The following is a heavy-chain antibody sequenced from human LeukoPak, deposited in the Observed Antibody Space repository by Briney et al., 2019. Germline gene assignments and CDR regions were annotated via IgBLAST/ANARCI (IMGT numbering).Heavy chain of an antibody. D-gene: IGHD2-15*01. CDR3: ASHGGGSRSYYYYGMDV. CDR1: GGSISSSSYY. V-gene: IGHV4-39*01. CDR2: IYYSGST. Sequence: PSETLSLTCTVSGGSISSSSYYWGWIRQPPGKGLEWIGSIYYSGSTYYNPSLKSRVTISVDTSKNQFSLKLSSVTAADTAVYYCASHGGGSRSYYYYGMDVWGQGTTVTVSS. J-gene: IGHJ6*02.